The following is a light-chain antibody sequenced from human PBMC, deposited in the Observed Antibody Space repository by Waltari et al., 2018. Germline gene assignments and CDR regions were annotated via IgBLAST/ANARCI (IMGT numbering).Light chain of an antibody. CDR3: QQVKSYPVT. CDR2: SAA. CDR1: QGISSS. Sequence: DIQLTQSPSFLSASVGDRVTVTCRASQGISSSLAWYQQKPGKAPKLLIYSAATLQSGVPSRISGRGSGTEFTLTINSLQPEDVATYYCQQVKSYPVTFGGGTK. V-gene: IGKV1-9*01. J-gene: IGKJ4*01.